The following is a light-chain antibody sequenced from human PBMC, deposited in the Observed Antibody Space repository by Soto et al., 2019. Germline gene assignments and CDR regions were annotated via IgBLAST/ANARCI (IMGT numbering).Light chain of an antibody. CDR1: SSDVGGYNY. V-gene: IGLV2-14*01. Sequence: QCALTQPASVSGSPGQSITISCTGTSSDVGGYNYVSWYQQHPGKAPKLMIYDVSNRPSGVSNRFSGSKSGNTASLTISGLQAADDADYYCSSYTRSSTCVFGTGTKVTVL. CDR2: DVS. J-gene: IGLJ1*01. CDR3: SSYTRSSTCV.